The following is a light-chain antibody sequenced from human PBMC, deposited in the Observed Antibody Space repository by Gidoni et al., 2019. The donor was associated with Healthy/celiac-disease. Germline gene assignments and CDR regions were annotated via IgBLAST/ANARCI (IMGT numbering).Light chain of an antibody. V-gene: IGLV3-19*01. Sequence: SSELTQDPAVSVALGQTVRITCQGDSLRSYYAIWYQQKPGQAPVLFIYGKNNRPSGIPDRFSGSSSGNTASLTTSGAQAEDEADYYCNSRDSSGNHLVFGTGTKVTVL. CDR1: SLRSYY. CDR3: NSRDSSGNHLV. J-gene: IGLJ1*01. CDR2: GKN.